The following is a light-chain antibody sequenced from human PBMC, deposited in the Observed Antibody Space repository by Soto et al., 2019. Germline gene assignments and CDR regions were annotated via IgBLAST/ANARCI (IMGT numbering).Light chain of an antibody. CDR3: QPYGTSSWT. V-gene: IGKV3-20*01. CDR2: AAS. Sequence: EIVLTQSPGTLSLSPGERATLSCRASQSVYNNYLAWYQHKPGQAPRLLIYAASSRATGIPDRFSGSGSGTDFTLTISRLEPEDFAVSYCQPYGTSSWTFGQGTKVDIK. J-gene: IGKJ1*01. CDR1: QSVYNNY.